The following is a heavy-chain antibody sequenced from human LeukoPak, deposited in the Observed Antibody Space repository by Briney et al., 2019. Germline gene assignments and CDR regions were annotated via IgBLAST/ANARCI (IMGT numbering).Heavy chain of an antibody. Sequence: GDSLKISCKGSGYSFTSYWIGWVRQMPGKGLEWMGIIYPGDSDTRYSPSFQGQVTISADKSISTAYLQWSSLKASDTAMYYCARHGGATVTTWFPSPRDAFDIWGQGTMVTVSS. CDR2: IYPGDSDT. V-gene: IGHV5-51*01. CDR1: GYSFTSYW. J-gene: IGHJ3*02. CDR3: ARHGGATVTTWFPSPRDAFDI. D-gene: IGHD4-11*01.